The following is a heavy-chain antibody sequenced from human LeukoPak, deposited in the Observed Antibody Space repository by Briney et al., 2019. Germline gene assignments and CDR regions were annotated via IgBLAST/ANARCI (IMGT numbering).Heavy chain of an antibody. J-gene: IGHJ5*01. CDR2: IYYSGST. V-gene: IGHV4-39*01. CDR1: GGSISSSSYY. CDR3: ARRNYYDSSGYLSSYNWFDS. Sequence: SETLSLTCTVSGGSISSSSYYWGWIRQPPGKGLEWIGSIYYSGSTYYNPSLKSRVTISVDTSKNQFSLKLSSVTAADTAVYYCARRNYYDSSGYLSSYNWFDSWGQGTLVTVSS. D-gene: IGHD3-22*01.